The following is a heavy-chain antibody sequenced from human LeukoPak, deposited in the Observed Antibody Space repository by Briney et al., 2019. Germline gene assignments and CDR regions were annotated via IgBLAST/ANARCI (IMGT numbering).Heavy chain of an antibody. CDR2: INHSGST. CDR3: ARGRRDNWFDP. V-gene: IGHV4-34*01. Sequence: SETLSLTCAVYGGSFSGYYWSWIRQPPGKGLEWIGEINHSGSTNYSPSLKSRVTISVDTSKNQFSLKLSSVTAADTAVYYCARGRRDNWFDPWGQGTLVTVSS. CDR1: GGSFSGYY. J-gene: IGHJ5*02.